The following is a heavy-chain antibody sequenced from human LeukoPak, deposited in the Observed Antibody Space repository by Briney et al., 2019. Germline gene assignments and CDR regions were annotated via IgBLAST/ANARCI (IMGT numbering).Heavy chain of an antibody. V-gene: IGHV4-34*01. D-gene: IGHD2-2*01. Sequence: SSETLSLTCAVYGGSFSGYYWSWLRQPPGKGLEWLGEINHSGSTNYNPSLKSRVTISVDTSKNQFSLKLSSVTAADTAVYYCARGFVVVPAAIEDYYYMDVWGKGTTVTVSS. J-gene: IGHJ6*03. CDR3: ARGFVVVPAAIEDYYYMDV. CDR2: INHSGST. CDR1: GGSFSGYY.